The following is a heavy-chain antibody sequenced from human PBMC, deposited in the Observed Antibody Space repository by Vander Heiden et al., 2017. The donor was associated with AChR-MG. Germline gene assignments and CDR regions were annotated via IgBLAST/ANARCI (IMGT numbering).Heavy chain of an antibody. V-gene: IGHV1-2*02. CDR1: GYTFTGHY. Sequence: QVQLVQSGAEVKKPGASVKVSCKASGYTFTGHYMHWVRQAPGQGLEWMGWINPNSGGTNYAQKFQGRVTMTRDTSISTAYMELSRLRSDDTAVYYCARDPYYDFWSGYSPADYWGQGTLVTVSS. CDR2: INPNSGGT. D-gene: IGHD3-3*01. J-gene: IGHJ4*02. CDR3: ARDPYYDFWSGYSPADY.